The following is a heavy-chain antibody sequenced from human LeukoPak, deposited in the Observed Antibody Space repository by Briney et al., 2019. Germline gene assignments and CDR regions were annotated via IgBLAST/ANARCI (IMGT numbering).Heavy chain of an antibody. CDR3: ARDYRDYDSSGKFDY. V-gene: IGHV3-48*03. CDR2: ISSSGSTI. J-gene: IGHJ4*02. CDR1: GFTFSSYE. D-gene: IGHD3-22*01. Sequence: PGGSLRLSCAASGFTFSSYEMNWVRQAPGKGLEWVSYISSSGSTIYYADSVKGRFTISRDNSKNTLYLQMNSLRAEDTAVYYCARDYRDYDSSGKFDYWGQGTLVTVSS.